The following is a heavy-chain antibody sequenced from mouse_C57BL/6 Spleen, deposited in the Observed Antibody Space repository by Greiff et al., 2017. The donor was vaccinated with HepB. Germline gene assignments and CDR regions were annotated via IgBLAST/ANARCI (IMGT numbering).Heavy chain of an antibody. D-gene: IGHD1-1*01. Sequence: EVQVVESGGGLVKPGGSLKLSCAASGFTFSDYGMHWVRQAPEKGLEWVAYISSGSSTIYYADTVKGRFTISRDNAKNTLFLQMTSLRSEDTAMYYCARGGYYGSSYRYYAMDYWGQGTSVTVSS. CDR1: GFTFSDYG. CDR2: ISSGSSTI. CDR3: ARGGYYGSSYRYYAMDY. V-gene: IGHV5-17*01. J-gene: IGHJ4*01.